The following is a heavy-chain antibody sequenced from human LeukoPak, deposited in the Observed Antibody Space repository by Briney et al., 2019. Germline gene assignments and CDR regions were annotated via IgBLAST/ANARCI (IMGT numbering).Heavy chain of an antibody. CDR3: ARGGNYWHQRWFDP. J-gene: IGHJ5*02. Sequence: SETLSLTCTVSGGSINTYHWSWIRQPAGKGLEWVGRVYTSGNTNYNPSLKSRVTMSVDTSKNQFSLKLTSVTAADTAVYYCARGGNYWHQRWFDPWGRGTLVSVSS. D-gene: IGHD1-7*01. CDR2: VYTSGNT. CDR1: GGSINTYH. V-gene: IGHV4-4*07.